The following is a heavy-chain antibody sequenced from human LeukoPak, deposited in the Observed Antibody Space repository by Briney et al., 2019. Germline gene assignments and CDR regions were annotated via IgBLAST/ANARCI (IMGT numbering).Heavy chain of an antibody. CDR2: IYYSGST. V-gene: IGHV4-31*03. J-gene: IGHJ4*02. CDR1: GGSISSGGYY. Sequence: SETLSLTCTVSGGSISSGGYYWSWIRQHPGKGLEWIGYIYYSGSTYYNPSLKSRVTISVDTSKNQFSLKLSSVTAADTAVYYCARGITMDYYDSSGYLDGVSYFDYWGQGNLVTVSS. CDR3: ARGITMDYYDSSGYLDGVSYFDY. D-gene: IGHD3-22*01.